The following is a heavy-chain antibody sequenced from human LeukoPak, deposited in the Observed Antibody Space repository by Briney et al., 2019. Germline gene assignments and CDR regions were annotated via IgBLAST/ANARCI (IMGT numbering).Heavy chain of an antibody. V-gene: IGHV3-23*01. CDR1: GCTFNRYA. CDR2: ISDSGDQT. D-gene: IGHD6-13*01. J-gene: IGHJ5*02. Sequence: GGSLRLSCAASGCTFNRYATNWVRQAPGKGLEWVSTISDSGDQTYSADSVKGRFTSSRDNSNNTLYLQMNSLRAEDTAVYYCARLKYTSSYYTWFDPWGQGTLVTVSS. CDR3: ARLKYTSSYYTWFDP.